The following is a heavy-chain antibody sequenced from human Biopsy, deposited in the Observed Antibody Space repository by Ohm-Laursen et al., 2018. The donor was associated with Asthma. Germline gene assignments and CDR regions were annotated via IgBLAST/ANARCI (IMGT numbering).Heavy chain of an antibody. CDR3: ASDFPKDYVRYNFQF. J-gene: IGHJ4*02. CDR1: GYSLTDLS. D-gene: IGHD4-17*01. CDR2: HDHEEGGT. Sequence: ASVKVSRQVSGYSLTDLSMHWVRQAPGQGIEWMGGHDHEEGGTVNARRFQGRVTMTEDTSTDTAYMELSSLSSDDTAVYYCASDFPKDYVRYNFQFWGQGTLVTVSS. V-gene: IGHV1-24*01.